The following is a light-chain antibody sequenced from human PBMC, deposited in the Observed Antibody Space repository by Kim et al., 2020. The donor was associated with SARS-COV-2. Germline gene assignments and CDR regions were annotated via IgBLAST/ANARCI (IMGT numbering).Light chain of an antibody. Sequence: CPGERAPPSCWASQRVRTNLAWYQQQPGQGPKLLIYRASIRATGVPDRFRGSGSGTEFTLTISSLQSEDSAVYYCQQYDDWPPVTFGGGTKVDIK. CDR3: QQYDDWPPVT. CDR2: RAS. J-gene: IGKJ4*01. CDR1: QRVRTN. V-gene: IGKV3-15*01.